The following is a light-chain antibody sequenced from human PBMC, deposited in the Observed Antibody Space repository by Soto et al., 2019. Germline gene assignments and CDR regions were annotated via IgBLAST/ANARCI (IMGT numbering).Light chain of an antibody. CDR1: QSISSY. CDR2: AAS. J-gene: IGKJ1*01. V-gene: IGKV1-39*01. Sequence: DIQMTQSPSSLSASVGDRVTITCRASQSISSYLNWYQQKPGKAPKLLIYAASSLQSGVPPRFSGSGSGIDFTLTISSLQPEDFATYYCQQSYSTPPTFGQGTKVDI. CDR3: QQSYSTPPT.